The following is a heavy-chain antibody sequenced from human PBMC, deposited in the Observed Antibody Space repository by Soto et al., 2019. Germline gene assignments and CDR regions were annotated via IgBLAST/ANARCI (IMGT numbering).Heavy chain of an antibody. J-gene: IGHJ5*02. CDR1: GGSMSTSSYY. CDR2: IYYSGTT. D-gene: IGHD3-3*02. V-gene: IGHV4-39*01. CDR3: ASPKIAFYNWFDP. Sequence: SETLSLTFTVSGGSMSTSSYYWGWICQPPGKGLEWIGSIYYSGTTYYNPSLKSRVTISVDTSKNQFSLNLSSVTAADTAVYYCASPKIAFYNWFDPWGQGTLATVS.